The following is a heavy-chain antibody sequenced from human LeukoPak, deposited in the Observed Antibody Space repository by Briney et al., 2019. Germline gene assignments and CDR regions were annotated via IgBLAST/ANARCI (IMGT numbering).Heavy chain of an antibody. J-gene: IGHJ4*02. CDR3: ARGFDYGDYVGYFDY. D-gene: IGHD4-17*01. CDR1: GFTFSSYA. Sequence: PGGSLRLSCAASGFTFSSYAMHWVRQAPGKGLEWVAVISYDGSNKYYADSVKGRFTISRDNSKNTLYLQMNSLRAEDTAVYYCARGFDYGDYVGYFDYWGQGTLVTVSS. CDR2: ISYDGSNK. V-gene: IGHV3-30*04.